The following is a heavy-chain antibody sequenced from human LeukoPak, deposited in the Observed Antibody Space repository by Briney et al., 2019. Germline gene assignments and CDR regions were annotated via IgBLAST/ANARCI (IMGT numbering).Heavy chain of an antibody. J-gene: IGHJ4*02. CDR2: IYYSGST. CDR1: GGSISSSSYY. Sequence: SETLSLTCTVSGGSISSSSYYWGWIRQPPGKGLEWIGSIYYSGSTYYNPSLKSRVTISVDTSKNQFSLKLSSVTAADTAVYYCARERREQLLPPYTRSVTYFDYWGQGALVTVSS. CDR3: ARERREQLLPPYTRSVTYFDY. D-gene: IGHD2-2*01. V-gene: IGHV4-39*07.